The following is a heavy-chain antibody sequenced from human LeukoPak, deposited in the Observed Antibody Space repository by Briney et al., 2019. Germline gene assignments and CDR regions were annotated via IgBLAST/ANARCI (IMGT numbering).Heavy chain of an antibody. CDR3: ARGLDTAMVTSFFYYYYGMDV. J-gene: IGHJ6*02. V-gene: IGHV3-53*01. CDR1: GFTFSSNY. Sequence: GGSLRLSCAASGFTFSSNYMSWVRQAPGKGLEWVSVIYSGGSTYYADSVKGRFTISRDNSKNTLYLQMNSLRAEDTAVYYCARGLDTAMVTSFFYYYYGMDVWGQGTTVTVSS. D-gene: IGHD5-18*01. CDR2: IYSGGST.